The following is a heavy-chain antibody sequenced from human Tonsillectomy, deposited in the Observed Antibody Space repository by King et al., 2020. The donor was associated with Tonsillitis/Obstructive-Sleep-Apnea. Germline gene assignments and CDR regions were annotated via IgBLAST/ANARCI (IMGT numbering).Heavy chain of an antibody. CDR1: GYSFTSYW. CDR3: ARHDSGYVGGFDY. J-gene: IGHJ4*02. V-gene: IGHV5-51*01. Sequence: EQQLVQSGAEVKKPGESLKISCKGSGYSFTSYWIGSVRQMPGKGLEWMGIIYPGDSDTSYSPSFQGQVTISADKSISTAYLQWSSLEASDTAMDYCARHDSGYVGGFDYWGQGTLVTVSS. CDR2: IYPGDSDT. D-gene: IGHD5-12*01.